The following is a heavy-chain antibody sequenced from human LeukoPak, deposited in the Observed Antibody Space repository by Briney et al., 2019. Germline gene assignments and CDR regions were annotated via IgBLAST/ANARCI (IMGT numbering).Heavy chain of an antibody. V-gene: IGHV3-23*01. J-gene: IGHJ4*02. CDR3: AKGGYYYGSGSYPPTFDY. Sequence: GESLRLSCAASGFTFSTFSSYAMSWVRQAPGKGLDWVSAISGSGGSTYYADSVKGRFTISRDNSKNTLYMQMNSLRAEGTAVYYCAKGGYYYGSGSYPPTFDYWGQGTLVTVSS. CDR1: GFTFSTFSSYA. D-gene: IGHD3-10*01. CDR2: ISGSGGST.